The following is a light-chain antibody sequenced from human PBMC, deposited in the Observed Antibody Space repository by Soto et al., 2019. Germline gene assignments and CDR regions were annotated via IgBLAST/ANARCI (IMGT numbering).Light chain of an antibody. CDR2: GVS. CDR1: QSVSSSY. Sequence: EIVLTQSPGTLSLSPGDRATLSCRASQSVSSSYLAWYQQNPGQAPRLLIYGVSSRATGIPDRFSGSGSGTDFTLTISRLEPEDFAVYYCQQYGSSPPWTFGQGTKVEIK. V-gene: IGKV3-20*01. CDR3: QQYGSSPPWT. J-gene: IGKJ1*01.